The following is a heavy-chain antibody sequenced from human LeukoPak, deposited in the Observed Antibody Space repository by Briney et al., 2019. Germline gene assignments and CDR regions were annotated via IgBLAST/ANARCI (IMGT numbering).Heavy chain of an antibody. J-gene: IGHJ4*02. CDR3: ARREDSQNSGIFYGL. CDR2: IYSSGAA. Sequence: PSDTLSLTCTVSGDSIRNYHWSWIPQTPKKGLEWSGDIYSSGAANYNPYLRSRVTMSVATSENQISLMLSSVTAADTAVYYCARREDSQNSGIFYGLWGQGALVTVSS. D-gene: IGHD1-26*01. CDR1: GDSIRNYH. V-gene: IGHV4-59*08.